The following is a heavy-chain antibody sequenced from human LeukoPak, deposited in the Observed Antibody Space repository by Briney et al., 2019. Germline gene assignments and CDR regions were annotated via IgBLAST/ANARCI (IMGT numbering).Heavy chain of an antibody. D-gene: IGHD2-2*02. J-gene: IGHJ4*02. CDR2: IRYDGSNK. CDR3: AKGLSGYCSSTSCYKGLDY. Sequence: PGGSLRLSCAASGFTFSSYGMHWVRQAPGKGLEWVAFIRYDGSNKYYADSVKGRFTISRDNSKNTLYLQMNSLRAEDTAVYYCAKGLSGYCSSTSCYKGLDYWGQGTLVTVSS. CDR1: GFTFSSYG. V-gene: IGHV3-30*02.